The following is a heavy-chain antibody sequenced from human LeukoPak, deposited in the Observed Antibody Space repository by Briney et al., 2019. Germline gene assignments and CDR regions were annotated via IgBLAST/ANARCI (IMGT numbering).Heavy chain of an antibody. J-gene: IGHJ6*03. V-gene: IGHV3-11*01. CDR3: AKYFGFGDGNYYYYMDV. Sequence: GGSLRLSCAASGFTFSDYYMSWIRQAPGKGLEWVSYISSSGSTIYYADSVKGRFTISRDNSKNTLYLQMNSLRAEDTAVYYCAKYFGFGDGNYYYYMDVWGKGTTVTVSS. CDR1: GFTFSDYY. CDR2: ISSSGSTI. D-gene: IGHD3-10*01.